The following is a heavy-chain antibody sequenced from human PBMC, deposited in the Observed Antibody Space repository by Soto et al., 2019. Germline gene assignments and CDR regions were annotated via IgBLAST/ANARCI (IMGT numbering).Heavy chain of an antibody. CDR1: GYTFTDYD. CDR3: STWGRNGWYTGFF. J-gene: IGHJ4*02. Sequence: QVQLVQSGAEVRKPGASVKVSCKTSGYTFTDYDINWVRQAPGQGLEWVGRMNPNRGRTEYAQKLEGRVTTTRDISISTAYMELSSLGYDDTAVYFCSTWGRNGWYTGFFWGQGTLVTVSS. D-gene: IGHD6-19*01. CDR2: MNPNRGRT. V-gene: IGHV1-8*02.